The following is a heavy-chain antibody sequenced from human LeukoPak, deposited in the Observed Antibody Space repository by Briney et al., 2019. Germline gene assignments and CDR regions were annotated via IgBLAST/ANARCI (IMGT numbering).Heavy chain of an antibody. J-gene: IGHJ4*02. V-gene: IGHV3-23*01. CDR1: GFTFSSFA. CDR2: ISGSGAGT. D-gene: IGHD4-17*01. Sequence: GGSLRLSCAASGFTFSSFAMSWVRQAPGKGLEWVSAISGSGAGTYYADSVKGRFTISRDNSKNTLYLQMNSLRAEDTAVYYCAKDLAVKAYGPSSFDYWGQGTLVTVSS. CDR3: AKDLAVKAYGPSSFDY.